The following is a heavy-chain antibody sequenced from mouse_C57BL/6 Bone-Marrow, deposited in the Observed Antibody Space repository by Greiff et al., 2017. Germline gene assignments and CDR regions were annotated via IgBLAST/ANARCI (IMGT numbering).Heavy chain of an antibody. CDR3: TGIYYDPYSAMDY. J-gene: IGHJ4*01. Sequence: EVQLQQSGAELVRPGASVKLSCTASGFNIKDDYMHWVKQRPEQGLEWIGWIDPENGDTEYASKFQGKATITAETSSNTAYLQLSSLTSEDTAVYYCTGIYYDPYSAMDYWGQGTSVTVSS. D-gene: IGHD2-4*01. CDR2: IDPENGDT. CDR1: GFNIKDDY. V-gene: IGHV14-4*01.